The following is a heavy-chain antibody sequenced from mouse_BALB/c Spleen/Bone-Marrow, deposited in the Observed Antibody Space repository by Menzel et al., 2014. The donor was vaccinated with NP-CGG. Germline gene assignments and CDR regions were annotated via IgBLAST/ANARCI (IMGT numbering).Heavy chain of an antibody. CDR2: ISGGGSYT. D-gene: IGHD2-4*01. J-gene: IGHJ3*01. V-gene: IGHV5-9-2*01. CDR1: GFTFNNYG. Sequence: EVKLVESGGSLVKSGGSLKLSCAASGFTFNNYGMSWVRQTPEKRLEWVATISGGGSYTFYPDSVKGRFTISRDNAKNDLYLQLSSLRSEDTALYYCARHAYYDQTEVSFVYWGQGTLVTVSA. CDR3: ARHAYYDQTEVSFVY.